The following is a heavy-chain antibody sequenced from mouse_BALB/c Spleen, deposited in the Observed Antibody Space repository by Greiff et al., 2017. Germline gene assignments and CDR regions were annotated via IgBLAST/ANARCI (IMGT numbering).Heavy chain of an antibody. Sequence: QVHVKQSGAELARPGASVKLSCKASGYTFTSYWMQWVKQRPGQGLEWIGAIYPGDGDTRYTQKFKGKATLTADKSSSTAYMQLSSLASEDSAVYYCAREIYYVYDRAMDYWGQGTSVTVSS. D-gene: IGHD2-2*01. J-gene: IGHJ4*01. V-gene: IGHV1-87*01. CDR1: GYTFTSYW. CDR3: AREIYYVYDRAMDY. CDR2: IYPGDGDT.